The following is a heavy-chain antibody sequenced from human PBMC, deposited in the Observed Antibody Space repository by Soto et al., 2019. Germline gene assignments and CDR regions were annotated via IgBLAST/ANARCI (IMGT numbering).Heavy chain of an antibody. CDR1: GYIFTTYS. D-gene: IGHD3-10*01. CDR3: AREAFGVQASWFDP. CDR2: VSASNGKT. Sequence: QIQLVQSGSEVRMPGASVKVSCKASGYIFTTYSITWVRQAPGQGLEWMGWVSASNGKTNYAQKFEDRVTMTTDTSTTTAYMELRSLRSDDTAVYYCAREAFGVQASWFDPWGQGTLFTVSS. J-gene: IGHJ5*02. V-gene: IGHV1-18*01.